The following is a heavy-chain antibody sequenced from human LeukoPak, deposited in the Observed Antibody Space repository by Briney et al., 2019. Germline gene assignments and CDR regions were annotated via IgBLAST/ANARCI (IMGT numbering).Heavy chain of an antibody. D-gene: IGHD2-15*01. Sequence: GGSLRLSCAASGFTFSSYAMTWVRQAPGKGLEWVSVIYKGGNTYYIDSVKGRFTISRDTSKNTLYLQMNSLRAEDTAVYYCASRHCSGGGCYFAGADPFDYWGQGTLVTVSS. CDR3: ASRHCSGGGCYFAGADPFDY. V-gene: IGHV3-23*03. CDR1: GFTFSSYA. J-gene: IGHJ4*02. CDR2: IYKGGNT.